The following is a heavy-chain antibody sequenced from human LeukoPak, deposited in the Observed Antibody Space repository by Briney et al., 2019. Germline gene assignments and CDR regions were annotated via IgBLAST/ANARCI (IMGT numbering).Heavy chain of an antibody. CDR1: GYTFTSYD. CDR2: MNPNSGNT. J-gene: IGHJ4*02. Sequence: GASVKVSCKASGYTFTSYDINWVRQATGQGLEWMGWMNPNSGNTGYARKFQGRVTMTRNTSISTAYMELSSLRSEDTAVYYCARGAPGSYCSGGSCPYFDYWGQGTLVSVSS. CDR3: ARGAPGSYCSGGSCPYFDY. D-gene: IGHD2-15*01. V-gene: IGHV1-8*01.